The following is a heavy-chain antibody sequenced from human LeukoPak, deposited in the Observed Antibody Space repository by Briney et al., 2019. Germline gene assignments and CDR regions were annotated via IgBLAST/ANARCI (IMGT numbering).Heavy chain of an antibody. D-gene: IGHD3-22*01. CDR2: ISYDGSNK. CDR1: GFTFSSYA. J-gene: IGHJ4*02. V-gene: IGHV3-30-3*01. Sequence: PGRSLRLSCAASGFTFSSYAMHWVRQAPGKGLEWVAVISYDGSNKYYADSVKGRFTISRDNAKNSLYLQMNSLRAEDTAVYYCARAGLMIDGAYFDYWGQGTLVTVSS. CDR3: ARAGLMIDGAYFDY.